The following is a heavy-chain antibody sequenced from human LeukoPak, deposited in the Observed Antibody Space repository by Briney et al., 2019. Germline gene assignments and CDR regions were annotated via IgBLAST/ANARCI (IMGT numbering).Heavy chain of an antibody. J-gene: IGHJ4*02. CDR2: IYYSGST. CDR3: ASGGYDYVWGSYRYTN. V-gene: IGHV4-59*01. CDR1: GDSISSYY. Sequence: PSETLSLTCTVSGDSISSYYWSWIRQPPGKGLEWIGYIYYSGSTNYNPSLKSRVTISVDTSKNQFSLKLSSVTAADTAVYYCASGGYDYVWGSYRYTNWSQGTLVTVSS. D-gene: IGHD3-16*02.